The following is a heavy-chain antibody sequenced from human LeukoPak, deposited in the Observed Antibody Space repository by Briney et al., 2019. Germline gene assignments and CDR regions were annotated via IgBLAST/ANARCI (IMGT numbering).Heavy chain of an antibody. J-gene: IGHJ6*03. CDR1: GFTFDDYG. Sequence: GGSLRLSCAASGFTFDDYGMSWVRQAPGKGLEWVSGINWNGGSTVYADSVKGRFTISRDNAKNSLYLQMNSLRAEDTALYYCARVRRKLGYYYMDVWGKGTTVNVSS. V-gene: IGHV3-20*04. D-gene: IGHD6-6*01. CDR2: INWNGGST. CDR3: ARVRRKLGYYYMDV.